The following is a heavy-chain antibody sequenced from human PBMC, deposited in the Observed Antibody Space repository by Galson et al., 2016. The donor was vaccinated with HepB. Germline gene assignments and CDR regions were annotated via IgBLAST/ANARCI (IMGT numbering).Heavy chain of an antibody. CDR1: GTTFTNHW. V-gene: IGHV5-51*01. J-gene: IGHJ4*02. Sequence: QSGAEVTKPGESLKLSCTEPGTTFTNHWIAWVRQVPGKGLEWMGIIFPGDSDTKYSPSFQGQVTMSADRSIRTAFLQWNDLKASDTAIYYCARRRGSAYGFDDWGQGTLVTVSS. CDR3: ARRRGSAYGFDD. D-gene: IGHD4-17*01. CDR2: IFPGDSDT.